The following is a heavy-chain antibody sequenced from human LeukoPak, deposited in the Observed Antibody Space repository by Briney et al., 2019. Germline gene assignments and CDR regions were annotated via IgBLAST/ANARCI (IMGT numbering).Heavy chain of an antibody. CDR3: ARDREGYYDILTGYYGVGAFDI. D-gene: IGHD3-9*01. CDR2: VNPNSGGT. J-gene: IGHJ3*02. Sequence: ASVKVSCKSSGFTFTDEYIHWVRQAPGQGLEWMGWVNPNSGGTNYAQKFQGRVTMTRDTSISTAYMELSRLRSDDTAVYYCARDREGYYDILTGYYGVGAFDIWGQGTMVTVSS. V-gene: IGHV1-2*02. CDR1: GFTFTDEY.